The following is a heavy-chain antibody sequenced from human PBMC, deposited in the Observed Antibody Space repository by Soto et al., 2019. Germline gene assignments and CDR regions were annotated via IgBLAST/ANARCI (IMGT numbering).Heavy chain of an antibody. CDR2: ISYDGSNK. V-gene: IGHV3-30*03. Sequence: LRLSCAASGFTFSSYGMHWVRQAPGKGLEWVAVISYDGSNKYYADSVKGRFTISRDNSKNTLYLQMNSLRAEDTAVYYCARDGQLVINYFDYWGQGTLVTVSS. J-gene: IGHJ4*02. CDR1: GFTFSSYG. D-gene: IGHD6-13*01. CDR3: ARDGQLVINYFDY.